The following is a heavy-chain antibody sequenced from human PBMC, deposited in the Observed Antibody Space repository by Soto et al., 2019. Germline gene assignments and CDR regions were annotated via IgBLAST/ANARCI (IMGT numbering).Heavy chain of an antibody. J-gene: IGHJ3*02. CDR3: ARRLYYDQAEDAFDI. D-gene: IGHD3-22*01. CDR2: INAGNGNT. CDR1: GYTFTSYA. V-gene: IGHV1-3*01. Sequence: QVQLVQSGAEVKKPGASVKVSCKASGYTFTSYAMHWVRQAPGQRLEWMGWINAGNGNTKYSQKFQGRVTITRDTSASTAYMELSSLRSEDTAVYYCARRLYYDQAEDAFDIWGQGTMVTVSS.